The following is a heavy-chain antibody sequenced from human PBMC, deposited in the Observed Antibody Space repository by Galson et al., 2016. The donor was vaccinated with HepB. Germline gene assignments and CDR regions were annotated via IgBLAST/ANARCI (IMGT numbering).Heavy chain of an antibody. D-gene: IGHD3-10*01. V-gene: IGHV4-30-2*01. J-gene: IGHJ6*02. CDR3: ARGGQVTMVQGVVISFGMDV. CDR1: GGSIRSGGYS. Sequence: TLSLTCIVSGGSIRSGGYSWSWIRRPPGKGLEWIGNIYHSGSTYYNPSLKSRVTFSVDRSRNQFSLKRRSVTAADTAVYYCARGGQVTMVQGVVISFGMDVWGQGTTVTVS. CDR2: IYHSGST.